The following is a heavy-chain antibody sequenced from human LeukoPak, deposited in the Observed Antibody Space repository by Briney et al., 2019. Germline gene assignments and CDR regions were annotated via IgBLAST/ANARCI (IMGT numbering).Heavy chain of an antibody. D-gene: IGHD2-15*01. CDR2: ISAYNGNT. V-gene: IGHV1-18*01. J-gene: IGHJ4*02. CDR1: GYTFTSYG. CDR3: ARLSGGSCYSPPCYFDY. Sequence: ASVKVSCKASGYTFTSYGISWVRQAPGQGLEWMGWISAYNGNTNYAQKLQGRVTMTTDTSTSTAHMELRSLRSDDTAVYYCARLSGGSCYSPPCYFDYWGQGTLVTVSS.